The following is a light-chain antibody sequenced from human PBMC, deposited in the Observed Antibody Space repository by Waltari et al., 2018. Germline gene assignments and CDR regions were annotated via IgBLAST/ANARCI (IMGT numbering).Light chain of an antibody. J-gene: IGLJ1*01. CDR2: GVN. CDR1: SSDVGGYNY. V-gene: IGLV2-8*01. Sequence: QSALTQPPSASGSPGQSVTISCTGTSSDVGGYNYVSWYQQYPGKAPKVMIYGVNKRPSVVPDRYAGSKSGNTASLTVSGLQAEDEADYYCSSYVGYKNNYVFGTGTKVTVL. CDR3: SSYVGYKNNYV.